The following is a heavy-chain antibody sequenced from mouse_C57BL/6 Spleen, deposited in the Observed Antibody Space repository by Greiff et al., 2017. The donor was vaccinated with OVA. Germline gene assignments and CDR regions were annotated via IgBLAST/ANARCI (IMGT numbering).Heavy chain of an antibody. CDR1: GYTFTDYN. J-gene: IGHJ2*01. V-gene: IGHV1-22*01. D-gene: IGHD2-1*01. Sequence: EVKLQESGPELVKPGASVKMSCKASGYTFTDYNMHWVKQSHGKSLEWIGYINPNNGGTSYNQKFKGKATLTVNKSSSTAYMELRSLTSEDSAVYYCARPYGNYGYFDYWGQGTTLTVSS. CDR2: INPNNGGT. CDR3: ARPYGNYGYFDY.